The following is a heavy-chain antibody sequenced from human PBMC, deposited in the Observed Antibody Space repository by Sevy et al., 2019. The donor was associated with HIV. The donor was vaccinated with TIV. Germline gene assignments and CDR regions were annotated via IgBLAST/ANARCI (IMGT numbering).Heavy chain of an antibody. CDR1: GFTFSSYA. CDR2: ISGSGGNT. CDR3: AKATVTTRSRYYYYGMDV. V-gene: IGHV3-23*01. J-gene: IGHJ6*02. Sequence: GGSLRLSCAASGFTFSSYAMSWVRQAPGKGLEWVSAISGSGGNTYYADSVKGRFTISRDNSKNTLYLQMNSLRAEDTAVYYCAKATVTTRSRYYYYGMDVWGQGTTVTVSS. D-gene: IGHD4-17*01.